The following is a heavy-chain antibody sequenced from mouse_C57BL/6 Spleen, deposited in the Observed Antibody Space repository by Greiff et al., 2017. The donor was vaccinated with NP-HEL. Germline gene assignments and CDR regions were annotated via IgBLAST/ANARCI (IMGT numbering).Heavy chain of an antibody. Sequence: AQLKQSGPVLVKPGASVKMSCKASGYTFTDHYMNWVKQNHGKSLEWIGVINPYNGGTSHNQKVKGKATLTVDKSSSTAYMELNILTSEDSAIYYCANGNYYFDYWGQGTTLTISS. J-gene: IGHJ2*01. CDR2: INPYNGGT. D-gene: IGHD2-1*01. CDR1: GYTFTDHY. CDR3: ANGNYYFDY. V-gene: IGHV1-19*01.